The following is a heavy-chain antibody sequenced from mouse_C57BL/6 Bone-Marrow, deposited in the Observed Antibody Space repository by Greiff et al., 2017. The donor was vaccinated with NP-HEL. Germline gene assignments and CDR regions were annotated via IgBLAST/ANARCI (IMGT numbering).Heavy chain of an antibody. D-gene: IGHD1-1*01. J-gene: IGHJ1*03. CDR2: IWSGGST. V-gene: IGHV2-2*01. CDR3: ARKGSSYVEWYFDV. Sequence: VMLVESGPGLVQPSQSLSITCTVSGFSLTSYGVHWVRQSPGKGLEWLGVIWSGGSTDYNAAFISRLSISKDNSKSQVFFKMNSLQADDTAIYYCARKGSSYVEWYFDVWGTGTTVTVSS. CDR1: GFSLTSYG.